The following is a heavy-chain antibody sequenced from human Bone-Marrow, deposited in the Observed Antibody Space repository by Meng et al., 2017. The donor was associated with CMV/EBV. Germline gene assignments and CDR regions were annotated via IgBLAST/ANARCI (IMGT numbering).Heavy chain of an antibody. CDR1: W. J-gene: IGHJ4*02. CDR2: LYPGGSDT. D-gene: IGHD3-10*01. Sequence: WSGWMRPVPGKGLEWVGILYPGGSDTRYSPSFQGQVTISVDKSISTAYLQWSSLKASDPAMYYCARPPGYGSGSYNFDYWGQGTLVTVSS. V-gene: IGHV5-51*01. CDR3: ARPPGYGSGSYNFDY.